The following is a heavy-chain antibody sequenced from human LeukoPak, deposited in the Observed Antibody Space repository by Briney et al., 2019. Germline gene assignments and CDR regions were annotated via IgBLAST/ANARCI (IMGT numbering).Heavy chain of an antibody. CDR1: GYTFPSYG. V-gene: IGHV1-18*01. J-gene: IGHJ6*02. D-gene: IGHD3-10*01. Sequence: GASVKVSCKASGYTFPSYGISWVRQAPGQGLEWMGWISPYNGKTNYAQKFQGRVTRTTDTSASTAYMGLRSLRDDDTAVYYCAREGGWFGELSPAAGHISNGMDVWGQGTTVTVSS. CDR3: AREGGWFGELSPAAGHISNGMDV. CDR2: ISPYNGKT.